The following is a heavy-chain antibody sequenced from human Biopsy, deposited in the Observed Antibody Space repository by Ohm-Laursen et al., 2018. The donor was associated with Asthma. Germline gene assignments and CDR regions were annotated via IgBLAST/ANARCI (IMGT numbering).Heavy chain of an antibody. CDR2: INAGNGNT. Sequence: ASVKVSCKASGYTFTSYAMHWVRQAPGQRLEWMGWINAGNGNTKYSQKFQGGVTITRDTSASTAYMELSSLRSEDTAVYYCARPYYDSSGYYYENLSFDYWGQGTLVTVSS. CDR1: GYTFTSYA. CDR3: ARPYYDSSGYYYENLSFDY. V-gene: IGHV1-3*01. D-gene: IGHD3-22*01. J-gene: IGHJ4*02.